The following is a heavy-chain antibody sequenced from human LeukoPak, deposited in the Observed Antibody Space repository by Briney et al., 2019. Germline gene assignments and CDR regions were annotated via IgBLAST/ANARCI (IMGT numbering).Heavy chain of an antibody. CDR1: GVNNYA. CDR3: ATSPRVTLYVMGDFAY. Sequence: PGGSLRLSCAVSGVNNYAISWVRQAPGKGLEWVSVISGSGGSTYYADSVKGRFIISRGTSENTIYLQMNSLRAEDTAVYYCATSPRVTLYVMGDFAYWGQGTLVTVSS. J-gene: IGHJ4*02. CDR2: ISGSGGST. D-gene: IGHD3-16*01. V-gene: IGHV3-23*01.